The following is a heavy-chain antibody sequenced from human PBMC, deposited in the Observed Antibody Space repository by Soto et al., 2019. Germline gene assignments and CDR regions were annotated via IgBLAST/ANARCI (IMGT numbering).Heavy chain of an antibody. D-gene: IGHD3-10*01. CDR1: GGTFSSYT. CDR2: IIPILGIA. Sequence: QVPLVQSGAEVKKPGSSVKVSCKASGGTFSSYTISWVRQAPGQGLEWMGRIIPILGIANYAQKFQGRVTITADKSTSTAYMELSSLRSEDTAVYYCARDSSNYYGSGIIDYWGQGTLVTVSS. V-gene: IGHV1-69*08. J-gene: IGHJ4*02. CDR3: ARDSSNYYGSGIIDY.